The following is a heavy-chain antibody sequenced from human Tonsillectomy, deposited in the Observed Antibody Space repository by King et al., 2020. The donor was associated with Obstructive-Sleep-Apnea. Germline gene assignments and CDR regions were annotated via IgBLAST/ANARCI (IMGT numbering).Heavy chain of an antibody. CDR1: GFTFSSYS. D-gene: IGHD3-3*01. CDR2: ISSSSSYI. V-gene: IGHV3-21*01. Sequence: VQLVESGGGLVKPGGSLRLSCAASGFTFSSYSMNWVRQAPGKGLEWVSSISSSSSYIYYADSVKGRFTISRDNAKNSLYLQMNSLRAEDTAVYYCAREWVFGVVKDVWGQGTTVTVSS. CDR3: AREWVFGVVKDV. J-gene: IGHJ6*02.